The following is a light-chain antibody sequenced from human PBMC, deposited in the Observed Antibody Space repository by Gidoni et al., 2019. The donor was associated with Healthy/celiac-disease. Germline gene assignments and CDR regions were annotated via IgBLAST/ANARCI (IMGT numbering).Light chain of an antibody. V-gene: IGKV3-11*01. CDR1: KSVSSY. CDR2: NES. J-gene: IGKJ1*01. CDR3: QQRGGS. Sequence: IVLTQSPATLSLSPGERATLACRASKSVSSYLAWYQQKPGEAPRLLIYNESTRATGIPARFRGRGSGTDSTLTISSLEPEDFAFYYCQQRGGSFGQGTKVEIK.